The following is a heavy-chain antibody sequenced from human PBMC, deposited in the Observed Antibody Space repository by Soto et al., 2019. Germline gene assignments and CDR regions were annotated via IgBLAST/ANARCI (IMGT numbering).Heavy chain of an antibody. V-gene: IGHV4-39*01. Sequence: SETLSLTCTVSGGSISSSSYYWGWIRQPPGKGLEWIGSIYYSGSTYYNPSLKSRVTISVDTSKNQFSLKLSSVTAADTAVYYCARHAQWLSLRTNNWFDPWGQGTLVTVSS. CDR3: ARHAQWLSLRTNNWFDP. J-gene: IGHJ5*02. CDR2: IYYSGST. D-gene: IGHD6-19*01. CDR1: GGSISSSSYY.